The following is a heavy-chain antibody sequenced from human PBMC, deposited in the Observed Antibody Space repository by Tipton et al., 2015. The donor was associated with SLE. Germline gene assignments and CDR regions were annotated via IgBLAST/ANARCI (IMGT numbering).Heavy chain of an antibody. CDR2: ISGSTTYT. V-gene: IGHV3-11*05. CDR1: GFTFSDYY. CDR3: ARDEGSSGWYEAFDI. Sequence: SLRLSCAASGFTFSDYYMSWIRQAPGKGLEWISYISGSTTYTSYADSVKGRFTVSRDNANNSLYLQLNSLRAEDTAVYYCARDEGSSGWYEAFDIWGQGTMVTVSS. J-gene: IGHJ3*02. D-gene: IGHD6-19*01.